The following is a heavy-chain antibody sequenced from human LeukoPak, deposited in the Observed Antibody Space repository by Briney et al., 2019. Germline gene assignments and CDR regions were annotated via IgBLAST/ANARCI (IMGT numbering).Heavy chain of an antibody. CDR1: GGTFSSYA. D-gene: IGHD3-16*02. V-gene: IGHV1-69*13. CDR3: ARGLITFGGVIVPELDY. Sequence: ASAKVSCKASGGTFSSYAISWVRQAPGQGLEWMGGIIPIFGTANYAQKFQGRVTITADESTSTAYMELSSLRSEDTAVYYCARGLITFGGVIVPELDYWGQGTLVTVSS. J-gene: IGHJ4*02. CDR2: IIPIFGTA.